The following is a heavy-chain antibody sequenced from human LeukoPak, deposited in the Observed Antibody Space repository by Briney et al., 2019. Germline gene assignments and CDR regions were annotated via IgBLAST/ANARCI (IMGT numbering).Heavy chain of an antibody. D-gene: IGHD6-13*01. Sequence: GGSLRLSCAASGFTVSSNYMSWVRQAPGKGLEWVSVIYSGGSTYYADSVKGRFTISRDNSKNTLYRQMNSLRAEDTAVYYCARPRYSSSTYVQYGMDVWGQGTTVTVSS. CDR2: IYSGGST. V-gene: IGHV3-66*04. CDR1: GFTVSSNY. J-gene: IGHJ6*02. CDR3: ARPRYSSSTYVQYGMDV.